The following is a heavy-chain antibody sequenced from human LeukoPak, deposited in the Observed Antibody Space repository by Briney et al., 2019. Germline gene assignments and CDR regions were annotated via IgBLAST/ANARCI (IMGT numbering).Heavy chain of an antibody. D-gene: IGHD2-2*02. CDR1: GYTFTSYA. CDR2: INTNTGHP. CDR3: ARSLGYCSGTSCYKGGYYYYYGMDV. J-gene: IGHJ6*02. V-gene: IGHV7-4-1*02. Sequence: ASVKVSCQASGYTFTSYAMNWVRQAPGQGREWMGWINTNTGHPTYAQGFTGRLVFSLDTSVSTAYLQISSLKAEDTAVYYCARSLGYCSGTSCYKGGYYYYYGMDVWGQGTTVTVSS.